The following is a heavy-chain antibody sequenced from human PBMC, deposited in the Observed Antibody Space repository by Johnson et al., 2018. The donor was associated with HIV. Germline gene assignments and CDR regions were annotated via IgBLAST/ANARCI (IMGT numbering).Heavy chain of an antibody. D-gene: IGHD1-26*01. Sequence: VQLVESGGGLVQPGRSLRLSCAASGFTFDDYAMHWVRQAPGKGLEWVSGISWNSGSIGYADSVKGRFTIYRDDSKNILYLQMNNLKAEDTALYYCTTRLNSGTYWGNYDFDVWGQGTMVTVSS. J-gene: IGHJ3*01. V-gene: IGHV3-9*01. CDR2: ISWNSGSI. CDR1: GFTFDDYA. CDR3: TTRLNSGTYWGNYDFDV.